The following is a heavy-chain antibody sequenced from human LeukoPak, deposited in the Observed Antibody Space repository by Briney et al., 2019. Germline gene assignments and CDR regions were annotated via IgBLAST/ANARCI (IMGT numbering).Heavy chain of an antibody. CDR2: ISDSGGRT. D-gene: IGHD3-22*01. J-gene: IGHJ4*02. V-gene: IGHV3-23*01. CDR3: AKRGVVIRVILVGFHKEAYYFDS. CDR1: GITLINYG. Sequence: GGSLRFSCAVSGITLINYGMSWVRQAPGKGLEWVAGISDSGGRTNYADSVKGRFTISRDNPKNTLYLQMNSLRAEDTAVYFCAKRGVVIRVILVGFHKEAYYFDSWGQGALVTVSS.